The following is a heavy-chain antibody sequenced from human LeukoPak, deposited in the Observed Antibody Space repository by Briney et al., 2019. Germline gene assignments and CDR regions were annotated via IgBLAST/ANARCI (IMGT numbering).Heavy chain of an antibody. D-gene: IGHD3-22*01. CDR3: AKVRGNSSGYYWDEAFDI. J-gene: IGHJ3*02. CDR1: GFTFSSYA. V-gene: IGHV3-23*01. CDR2: ISGSGSST. Sequence: GGSLRLSCAASGFTFSSYAMSWVRQAPGKGLEWVSAISGSGSSTYYAASVKGRFTISRDNSKNTLYLQMNSLRAEDTAVYYCAKVRGNSSGYYWDEAFDIWGQGTMVTVSS.